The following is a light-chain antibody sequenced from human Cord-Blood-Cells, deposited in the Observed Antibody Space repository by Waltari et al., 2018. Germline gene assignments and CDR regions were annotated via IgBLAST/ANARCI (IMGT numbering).Light chain of an antibody. CDR3: MQALQTPIT. Sequence: ASISCRSSQSLLHSNGYNYLDWYLQKPGQSPQLLIYLGSNRASGVPDRCSGSGSGTDFTLKISRVEAEDVGVYYCMQALQTPITFGRGTRLEIK. CDR2: LGS. J-gene: IGKJ5*01. V-gene: IGKV2-28*01. CDR1: QSLLHSNGYNY.